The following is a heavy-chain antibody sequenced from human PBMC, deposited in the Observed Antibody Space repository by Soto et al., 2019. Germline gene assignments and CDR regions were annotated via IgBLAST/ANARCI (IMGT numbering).Heavy chain of an antibody. V-gene: IGHV3-74*03. J-gene: IGHJ4*02. CDR3: TRPLYAGSGTPFDY. Sequence: EVQLVESGGGLVQPGGSLRVSCAASGFTFSSYWMHWVRQVPGKGLAWVSRISGDGRTSTYADSVMGRFTISRDNAKHTLYLQMNSLRAEDTALYYCTRPLYAGSGTPFDYWGQGALVTVSA. CDR1: GFTFSSYW. D-gene: IGHD3-22*01. CDR2: ISGDGRTS.